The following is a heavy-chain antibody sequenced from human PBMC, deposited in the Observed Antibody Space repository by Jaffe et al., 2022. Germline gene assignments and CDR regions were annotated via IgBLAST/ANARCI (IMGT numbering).Heavy chain of an antibody. D-gene: IGHD6-13*01. CDR1: GFTFGDYA. V-gene: IGHV3-49*04. J-gene: IGHJ4*02. CDR3: TRVPEGAAAGLDY. CDR2: IRSKAYGGTT. Sequence: EVQLVESGGGLVQPGRSLRLSCTASGFTFGDYAMSWVRQAPGKGLEWVGFIRSKAYGGTTEYAASVKGRFTISRDDSKSIAYLQMNSLKTEDTAVYYCTRVPEGAAAGLDYWGQGTLVTVSS.